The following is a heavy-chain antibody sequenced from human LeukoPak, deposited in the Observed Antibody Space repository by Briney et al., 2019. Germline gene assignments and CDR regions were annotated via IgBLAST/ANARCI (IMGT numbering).Heavy chain of an antibody. Sequence: PSETLSLTCGVYGSSFSGYYWSWIRQPPGKGLEWIGEINHSGSTNYNASLKSRVTISVDTSRKQFSLKLSSETAADSAMYYCAREPGWTIAARPFDYCGQGTLATVSS. CDR1: GSSFSGYY. CDR2: INHSGST. V-gene: IGHV4-34*01. J-gene: IGHJ4*02. D-gene: IGHD6-6*01. CDR3: AREPGWTIAARPFDY.